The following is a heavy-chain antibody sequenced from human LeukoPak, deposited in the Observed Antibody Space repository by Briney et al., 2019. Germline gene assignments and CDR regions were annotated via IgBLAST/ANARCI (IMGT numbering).Heavy chain of an antibody. J-gene: IGHJ4*02. V-gene: IGHV4-39*07. CDR1: GGSISSSSYY. Sequence: SETLSLTCTVSGGSISSSSYYWGWIRQPPGKGLEWIVSIYYSGSTYYNPSLKSRVTISVDTSKNQFSLKLSSVTAADTAVYYCARGGVGARVIDYWGQGTLVTVSS. D-gene: IGHD1-26*01. CDR3: ARGGVGARVIDY. CDR2: IYYSGST.